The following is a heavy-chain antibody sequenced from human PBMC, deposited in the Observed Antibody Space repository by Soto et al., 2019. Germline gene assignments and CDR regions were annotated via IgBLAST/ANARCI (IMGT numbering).Heavy chain of an antibody. Sequence: PGGSLRLSCAASGFTFSSYAMSWVRQAPGKGLEWVSAISGSGGSTYYADSVKGRFTISRDNSKNTLYLQMNSLRAEDTAVYYCAKAGFGNVVPASLLGPYYYYYYGMDVWGQGTTVTVSS. CDR2: ISGSGGST. J-gene: IGHJ6*02. V-gene: IGHV3-23*01. D-gene: IGHD2-2*01. CDR3: AKAGFGNVVPASLLGPYYYYYYGMDV. CDR1: GFTFSSYA.